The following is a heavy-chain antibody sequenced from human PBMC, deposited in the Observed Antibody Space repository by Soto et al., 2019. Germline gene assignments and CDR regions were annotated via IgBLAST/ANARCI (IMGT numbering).Heavy chain of an antibody. J-gene: IGHJ4*02. CDR3: ARDASTSWHYLDY. CDR1: GGSISSGAYY. D-gene: IGHD6-13*01. CDR2: IYHSGNT. Sequence: NPSETLSLTCTVSGGSISSGAYYWSWIRQHPEKGLEWIGHIYHSGNTYYNPSLKSRVTISVDTSKNQFSLKLSSVTAADTAVYYCARDASTSWHYLDYWGQGTLVTVSS. V-gene: IGHV4-31*03.